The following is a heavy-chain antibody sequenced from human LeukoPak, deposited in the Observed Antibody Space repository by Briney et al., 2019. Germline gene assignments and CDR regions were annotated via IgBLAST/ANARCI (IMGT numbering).Heavy chain of an antibody. D-gene: IGHD3-9*01. CDR2: IKQDGSEK. CDR3: AAYAYYDILTGYYAPIDYYGMDV. J-gene: IGHJ6*02. Sequence: GGSLRLSCAASGFTFSSYWMSWVRQAPGKGLEGVANIKQDGSEKYYVDSVKGRFTISRDNAKNSLYLQMNSLRAEDTAVYYCAAYAYYDILTGYYAPIDYYGMDVWGQGTTVTVSS. V-gene: IGHV3-7*01. CDR1: GFTFSSYW.